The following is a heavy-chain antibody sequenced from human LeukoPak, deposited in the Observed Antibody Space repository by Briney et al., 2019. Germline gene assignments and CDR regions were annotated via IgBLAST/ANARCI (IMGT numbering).Heavy chain of an antibody. CDR1: GLPFGSNW. D-gene: IGHD3-22*01. J-gene: IGHJ3*02. Sequence: SGGPLRLSCAASGLPFGSNWMGSVRQAPGKGLEWVANIKEDGGQKKYGDSVKGRFTISRDNAKNSLYLQMNSLRAEDTSVYYCVRDRSGRDSSGYWYDVFDIWGQGTMVTVSS. CDR2: IKEDGGQK. CDR3: VRDRSGRDSSGYWYDVFDI. V-gene: IGHV3-7*01.